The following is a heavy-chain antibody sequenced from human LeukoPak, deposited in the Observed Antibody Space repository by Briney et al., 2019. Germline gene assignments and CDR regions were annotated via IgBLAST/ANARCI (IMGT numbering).Heavy chain of an antibody. J-gene: IGHJ3*02. D-gene: IGHD4-23*01. Sequence: SETLSLTFTVSGGSIRSYYWSWIRQPAGKGLEWIGRIYTSGSTNYNPSLKSRVTMSVDTSNNQFSLKLSSVTAADTALYYCARDRATVVTPRANAFDIWGQGTMVTVSS. CDR1: GGSIRSYY. CDR3: ARDRATVVTPRANAFDI. CDR2: IYTSGST. V-gene: IGHV4-4*07.